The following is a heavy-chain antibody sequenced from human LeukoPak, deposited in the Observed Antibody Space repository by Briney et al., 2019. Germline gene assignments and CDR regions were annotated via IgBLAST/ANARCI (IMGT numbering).Heavy chain of an antibody. V-gene: IGHV1-69*13. CDR3: ASCWTGTTNYYYYYMDV. D-gene: IGHD1-1*01. Sequence: ASVKVSCKASGGTFSSYAISWVRQAPGQGLEWVGGIIPIFGTANYAQKFQGRVTITADESTSTAYMELSSLRSEDTAVYYCASCWTGTTNYYYYYMDVWGKGTTVTVSS. CDR1: GGTFSSYA. J-gene: IGHJ6*03. CDR2: IIPIFGTA.